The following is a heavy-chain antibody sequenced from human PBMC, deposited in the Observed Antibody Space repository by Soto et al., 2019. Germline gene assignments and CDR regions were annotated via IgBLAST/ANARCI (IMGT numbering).Heavy chain of an antibody. V-gene: IGHV1-2*04. CDR2: INPNSGGT. CDR3: AREELSSRMNDAFDI. CDR1: GYTFTGYY. Sequence: ASVKVSCKASGYTFTGYYIHWVRQAPGQGLEWMGWINPNSGGTNYAQKFQGWVTMTRDTSISTAYMELSRLRSDDTAVYYCAREELSSRMNDAFDIWGQGTMVTVSS. J-gene: IGHJ3*02. D-gene: IGHD3-16*02.